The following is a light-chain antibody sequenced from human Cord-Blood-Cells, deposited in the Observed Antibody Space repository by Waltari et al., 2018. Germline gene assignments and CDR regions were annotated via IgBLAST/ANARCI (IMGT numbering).Light chain of an antibody. CDR2: DAS. CDR3: QQYDNRMYT. Sequence: DIQMTQSPSSLSASVVDRVTITCQASQDISNYLNWYQLKPGKAPKLLIYDASNLETGVPSRFSGSGSGTDFTFTISSLQPEDIATYYCQQYDNRMYTFGQGTKLEIK. J-gene: IGKJ2*01. CDR1: QDISNY. V-gene: IGKV1-33*01.